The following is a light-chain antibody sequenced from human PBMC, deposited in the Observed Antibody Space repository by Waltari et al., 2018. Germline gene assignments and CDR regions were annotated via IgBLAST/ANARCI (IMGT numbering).Light chain of an antibody. V-gene: IGKV3-20*01. J-gene: IGKJ1*01. CDR2: EAS. CDR1: QSIGRY. CDR3: QNHERLPAT. Sequence: EIMLTQYPGTLSLSPGERATLSCRASQSIGRYLVWYQQKPGQAPRLLMYEASRRATGIPDRFSGSGSGTDFSLTISRLEPEDFAVYYCQNHERLPATFGQGTKLEIK.